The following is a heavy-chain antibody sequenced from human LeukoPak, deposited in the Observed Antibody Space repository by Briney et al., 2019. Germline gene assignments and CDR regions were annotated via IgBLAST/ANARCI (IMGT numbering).Heavy chain of an antibody. D-gene: IGHD5-24*01. CDR3: ARASPPVEMATISFDP. J-gene: IGHJ5*02. CDR2: IIPIFGTA. V-gene: IGHV1-69*13. CDR1: GGTFSSYA. Sequence: SVKVSCKASGGTFSSYAISWVRQAPGQGLEWMGGIIPIFGTAYYAQKFQGRVTITADESTSTAYMELSSLRSEDTAVYYCARASPPVEMATISFDPWGQGTLVTVSS.